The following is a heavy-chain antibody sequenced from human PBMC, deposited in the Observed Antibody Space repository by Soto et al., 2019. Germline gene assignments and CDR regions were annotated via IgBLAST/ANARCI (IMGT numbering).Heavy chain of an antibody. D-gene: IGHD1-26*01. CDR3: ARVSYIVGAHFGPPDAFDI. J-gene: IGHJ3*02. CDR1: GFTFSSYA. CDR2: SSGSGGST. Sequence: GGSLRLSCSASGFTFSSYAMTWVRQAPGKGLEWVSASSGSGGSTYYADSVKGRFTISRDNSKNTLYMQMNSLRAEDTAVYYCARVSYIVGAHFGPPDAFDIWGQGTMVTVSS. V-gene: IGHV3-23*01.